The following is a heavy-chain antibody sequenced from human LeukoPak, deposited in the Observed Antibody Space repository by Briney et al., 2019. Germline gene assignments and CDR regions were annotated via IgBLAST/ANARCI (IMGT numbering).Heavy chain of an antibody. V-gene: IGHV4-38-2*02. CDR1: GYSIRNGFD. J-gene: IGHJ4*02. CDR2: IDYTERP. D-gene: IGHD1-1*01. CDR3: ARSEINDYMKF. Sequence: PSETLSLTCTVSGYSIRNGFDWSWLRLSPEKGLEWLGSIDYTERPSYNPSLRSRVTISVDTSKDLFSLNLASVTAADTAIYLCARSEINDYMKFWGQGLQVIVSS.